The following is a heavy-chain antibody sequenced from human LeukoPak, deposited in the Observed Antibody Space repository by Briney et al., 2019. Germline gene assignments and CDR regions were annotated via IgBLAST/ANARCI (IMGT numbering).Heavy chain of an antibody. CDR3: ARDQTQLGPTTVDY. CDR1: GFSFSSSW. D-gene: IGHD2-2*01. J-gene: IGHJ4*02. Sequence: GGSLRLSCLASGFSFSSSWMLWVRQTPGKELLWLSRISSDGTDIKYADSVQGRFIISRDNAKNTLYLQMNNLRVEDTAVYYCARDQTQLGPTTVDYWGQGTLVTVSS. CDR2: ISSDGTDI. V-gene: IGHV3-74*01.